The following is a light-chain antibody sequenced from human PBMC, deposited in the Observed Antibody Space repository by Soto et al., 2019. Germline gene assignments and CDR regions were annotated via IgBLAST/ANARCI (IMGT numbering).Light chain of an antibody. CDR3: LQHNNYPYT. J-gene: IGKJ2*01. CDR1: QDISRF. V-gene: IGKV1-17*03. Sequence: DVRMTQSPSAMSASVGDRVTITCRASQDISRFVAWFQQKPGKAPERLIYDTSSLQPGVPSRFSGSGSGTEVTLAISGLQPEDFATYYCLQHNNYPYTFGQGTKLEIK. CDR2: DTS.